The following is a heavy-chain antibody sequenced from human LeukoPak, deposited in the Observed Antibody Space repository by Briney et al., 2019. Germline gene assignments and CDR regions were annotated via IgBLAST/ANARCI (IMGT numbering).Heavy chain of an antibody. CDR3: ARSKILYDSSGYTFDY. V-gene: IGHV3-11*04. Sequence: PGGSLRLYCAASGFTFSDYYMSWIRQAPGKGLEWVSYISSSGSTIYYADSVKGRFTISRDNAKNSLYLQMNSLRAEDTAVYYCARSKILYDSSGYTFDYWGQGTLVTVSS. J-gene: IGHJ4*02. D-gene: IGHD3-22*01. CDR1: GFTFSDYY. CDR2: ISSSGSTI.